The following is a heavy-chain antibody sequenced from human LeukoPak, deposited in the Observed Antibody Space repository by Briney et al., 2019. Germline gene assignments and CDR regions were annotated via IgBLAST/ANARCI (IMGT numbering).Heavy chain of an antibody. V-gene: IGHV3-23*01. CDR3: ARVKSVPAARDSSLGIDY. Sequence: PGGSLRLSCAASGFTFSSYAMSWVRQAPGRGLEWVSAISGSGGGTYYAVSVRGRFTISRDNSKNTLYLQMNSLRAEDTAVYYCARVKSVPAARDSSLGIDYWGQGTLVTVSS. CDR2: ISGSGGGT. J-gene: IGHJ4*02. D-gene: IGHD2-2*01. CDR1: GFTFSSYA.